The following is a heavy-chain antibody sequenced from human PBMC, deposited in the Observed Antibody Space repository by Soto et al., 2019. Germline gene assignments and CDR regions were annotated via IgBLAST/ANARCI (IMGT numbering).Heavy chain of an antibody. CDR1: GYTFTSYD. V-gene: IGHV1-8*01. Sequence: ASVKVSCKASGYTFTSYDINWVRQATGQGLEWMGWMNPNSGNTGYAQKFQGRVTMTRNTSISTAYMELSSLRSEDTAVYYCARVPDPDCSGGSCYSNSFDPWGQGTLVTVSS. CDR2: MNPNSGNT. CDR3: ARVPDPDCSGGSCYSNSFDP. J-gene: IGHJ5*02. D-gene: IGHD2-15*01.